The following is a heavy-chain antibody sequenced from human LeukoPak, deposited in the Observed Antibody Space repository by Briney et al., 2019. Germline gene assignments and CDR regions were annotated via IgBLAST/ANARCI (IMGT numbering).Heavy chain of an antibody. CDR3: AREGAPYYYDSSGFFDY. CDR2: INPNSGGT. Sequence: ASVKVSCKASGYTFTGYYMHWVRQAPGQGLEWMGWINPNSGGTNYAQKFQGRVTMTRDTSISTAYMELSRLRSDDTAVYYCAREGAPYYYDSSGFFDYWGQGTLVTVSS. V-gene: IGHV1-2*02. J-gene: IGHJ4*02. D-gene: IGHD3-22*01. CDR1: GYTFTGYY.